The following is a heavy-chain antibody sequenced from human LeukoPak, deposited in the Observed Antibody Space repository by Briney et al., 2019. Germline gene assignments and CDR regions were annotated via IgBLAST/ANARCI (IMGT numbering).Heavy chain of an antibody. D-gene: IGHD6-19*01. V-gene: IGHV1-8*01. CDR3: ARAVAGYYYYYYMDV. CDR2: MNPNSGNT. CDR1: GYTFTSYD. J-gene: IGHJ6*03. Sequence: ASVKVSCKASGYTFTSYDINWVRQATGQGLEWMGWMNPNSGNTGYAQKFQGRVTMTRNTSISTAYMELSSLRSEDTAVYYCARAVAGYYYYYYMDVWGKVTTVTISS.